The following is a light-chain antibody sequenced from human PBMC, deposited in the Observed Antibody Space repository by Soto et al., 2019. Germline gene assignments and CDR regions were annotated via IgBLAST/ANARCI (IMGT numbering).Light chain of an antibody. V-gene: IGKV1-6*01. CDR2: AAS. CDR1: QGINID. CDR3: LQDYNYPRT. Sequence: AIQMTQSPSSLSASVGDRVTITCRASQGINIDLGWYQQKPGKAPKLLIYAASTLHSGVPSRFSGSGSGTDFSLTISSLQPEDFATYYCLQDYNYPRTSGQGTKVEIK. J-gene: IGKJ1*01.